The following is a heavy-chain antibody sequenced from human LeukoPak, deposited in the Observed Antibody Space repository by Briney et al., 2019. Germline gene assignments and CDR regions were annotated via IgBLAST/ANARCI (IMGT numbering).Heavy chain of an antibody. CDR1: GFTFSSYA. CDR3: AKGAGPLAAAGRATDS. V-gene: IGHV3-23*01. D-gene: IGHD6-13*01. Sequence: GGSLRLSCAASGFTFSSYAMSWVRQAPGKGLEWLSAISGSGGSTYYADSVKGRFTVSRDNSKNTLYLQINTLRAEDAAVYYCAKGAGPLAAAGRATDSWGQGTLVIVSS. J-gene: IGHJ4*02. CDR2: ISGSGGST.